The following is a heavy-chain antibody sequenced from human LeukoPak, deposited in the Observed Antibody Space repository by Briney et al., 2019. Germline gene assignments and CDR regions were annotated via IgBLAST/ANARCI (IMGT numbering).Heavy chain of an antibody. CDR3: ARDGHGSGSYGWFDP. D-gene: IGHD3-10*01. V-gene: IGHV4-59*01. CDR1: GASITSSY. CDR2: IYSGST. J-gene: IGHJ5*02. Sequence: SETLSLTCSVSGASITSSYWSWIRQTPGKGLEWIGNIYSGSTNYNPSFESRVTVSLDTSKNQFSLRLTSVTAADTALYYCARDGHGSGSYGWFDPWGQGTLVTVSS.